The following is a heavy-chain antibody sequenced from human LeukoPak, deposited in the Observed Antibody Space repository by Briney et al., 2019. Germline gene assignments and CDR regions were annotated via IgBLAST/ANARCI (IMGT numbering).Heavy chain of an antibody. D-gene: IGHD5-12*01. CDR2: IRYDGSNK. CDR3: AKVIGWLRFHYFDY. CDR1: GFTFSSYG. V-gene: IGHV3-30*02. Sequence: AGGSLRLSCAASGFTFSSYGMHWVRQAPGKGLEGVAFIRYDGSNKYYADSVKGRFTISRDNSKNKLYLQINSLRAEDTAVHYCAKVIGWLRFHYFDYWGQGTLVTVSS. J-gene: IGHJ4*02.